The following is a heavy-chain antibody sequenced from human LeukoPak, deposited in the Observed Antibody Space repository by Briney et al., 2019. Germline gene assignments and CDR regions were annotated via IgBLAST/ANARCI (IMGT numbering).Heavy chain of an antibody. J-gene: IGHJ4*02. CDR2: IYTSGST. Sequence: PETLSLTCAVYGGSFSGYYWSWIRQPAGKGLEWIGRIYTSGSTNYNPSLKSRVTISVDTSKNQFSLKLSSVTAADTAVYYCARGSYDFWSGNFDYWGQGTLVTVSS. D-gene: IGHD3-3*01. CDR3: ARGSYDFWSGNFDY. CDR1: GGSFSGYY. V-gene: IGHV4-59*10.